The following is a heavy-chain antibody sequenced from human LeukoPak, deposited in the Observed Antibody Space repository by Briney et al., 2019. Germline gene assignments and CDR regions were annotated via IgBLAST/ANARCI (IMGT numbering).Heavy chain of an antibody. D-gene: IGHD6-19*01. CDR2: INHSGST. CDR3: AREGVAATQNN. V-gene: IGHV4-34*01. CDR1: GGSFSGYY. J-gene: IGHJ4*02. Sequence: SETLSLTCAVYGGSFSGYYWSLIRQPAGKGLEWIGEINHSGSTNYNPSLKSRVTISVDTSKNQFSLKLSSVTAADTAVYYCAREGVAATQNNWGQGTLVTVSS.